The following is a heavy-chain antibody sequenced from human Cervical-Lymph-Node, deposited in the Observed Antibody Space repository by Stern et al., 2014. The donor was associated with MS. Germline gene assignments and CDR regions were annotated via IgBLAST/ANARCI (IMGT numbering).Heavy chain of an antibody. CDR3: AKEGSYSRFDY. J-gene: IGHJ4*02. CDR1: GGTFSNYA. CDR2: SIPVFGTA. V-gene: IGHV1-69*06. D-gene: IGHD3-10*01. Sequence: VQLVQSGAEVKKPGSSVKVSCKASGGTFSNYAINWVRQAPGQGLEWMGGSIPVFGTANYAQEFQGRLTVTADKSTSTAYMELGNLRSEDTAVYYCAKEGSYSRFDYWGQGTLITVSS.